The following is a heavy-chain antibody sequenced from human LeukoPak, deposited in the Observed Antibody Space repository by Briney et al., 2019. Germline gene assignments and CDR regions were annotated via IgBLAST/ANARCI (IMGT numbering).Heavy chain of an antibody. Sequence: GGSLRLSCAAPGFTFSSYSMNWVRQAPGKGLEWVSAISGGGGSTYYADSVKGRFTISGDNSKNTLYLQMNSLRAEDTAVYYCAKYGDILTGYPYYFDYWGQGTLVTVSS. D-gene: IGHD3-9*01. CDR3: AKYGDILTGYPYYFDY. V-gene: IGHV3-23*01. CDR1: GFTFSSYS. CDR2: ISGGGGST. J-gene: IGHJ4*02.